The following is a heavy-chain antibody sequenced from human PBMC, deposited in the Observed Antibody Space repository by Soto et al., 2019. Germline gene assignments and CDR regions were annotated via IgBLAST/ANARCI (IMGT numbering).Heavy chain of an antibody. CDR3: ARGAAMAYGMDV. J-gene: IGHJ6*02. CDR2: ISGGRGSI. CDR1: GFTFSNYS. D-gene: IGHD5-18*01. Sequence: GGSLRLSCAAAGFTFSNYSMSWVRQAPGEGLDWVSDISGGRGSIYHTDSVEGRFTISRDNAKNSLYLQMNSLRAEDTAVYYCARGAAMAYGMDVWGQGTTVTVSS. V-gene: IGHV3-48*04.